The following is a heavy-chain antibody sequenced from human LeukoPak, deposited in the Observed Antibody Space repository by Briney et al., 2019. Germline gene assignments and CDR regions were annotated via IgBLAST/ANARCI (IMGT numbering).Heavy chain of an antibody. J-gene: IGHJ4*02. CDR3: ARDGRSSGSNYY. CDR2: IKQDGSEK. D-gene: IGHD3-10*01. Sequence: GGSLRLSCAASGFXFSSYWMSWVRQAPGKGLECVANIKQDGSEKYYVDSVKGRFTISRDNAKNSLYLQMNSLRVEDTAVYYCARDGRSSGSNYYWGQGTLVTVST. V-gene: IGHV3-7*04. CDR1: GFXFSSYW.